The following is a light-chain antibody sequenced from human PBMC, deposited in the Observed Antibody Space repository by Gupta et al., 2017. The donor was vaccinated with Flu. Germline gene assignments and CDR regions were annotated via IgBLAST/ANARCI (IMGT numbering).Light chain of an antibody. CDR2: GAS. Sequence: IVLTQSPDTLSLSPGDRATLSCRASQSLGTSYLAWYQQKPGQAPRLLISGASSRAAGISDRFSGSGSGADFSLTITRLEPEDSAVYYCQQEDYSPFTFGQGTQVEIK. CDR3: QQEDYSPFT. V-gene: IGKV3-20*01. J-gene: IGKJ5*01. CDR1: QSLGTSY.